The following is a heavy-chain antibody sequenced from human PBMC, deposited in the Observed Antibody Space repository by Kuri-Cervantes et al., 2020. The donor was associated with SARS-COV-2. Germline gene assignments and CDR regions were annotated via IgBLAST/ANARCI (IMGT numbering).Heavy chain of an antibody. V-gene: IGHV1-8*02. CDR2: MNPNSGNT. CDR1: GYTFTSYD. Sequence: ASVKVSCKASGYTFTSYDINWVRQATGQGLEWMGWMNPNSGNTGYAQKFQGRVTMTRNTSISTAYMELSSLRAEDTALYYCARESTIFGVVIWFDPWGQGTLVTVSS. J-gene: IGHJ5*02. D-gene: IGHD3-3*01. CDR3: ARESTIFGVVIWFDP.